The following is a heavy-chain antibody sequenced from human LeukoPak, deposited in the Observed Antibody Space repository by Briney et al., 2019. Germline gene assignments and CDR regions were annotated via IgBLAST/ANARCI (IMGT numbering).Heavy chain of an antibody. Sequence: VGSLRLSCAASGFTFSSYAMSWVRQAPGKGLEWVSAISGSGGSTYYADSVKGRFTISRDNSKNTLYLQMNSLRAEDTAVYYCATLSGSYGDAFDIWGQGTMVTVSS. V-gene: IGHV3-23*01. CDR3: ATLSGSYGDAFDI. CDR2: ISGSGGST. J-gene: IGHJ3*02. D-gene: IGHD1-26*01. CDR1: GFTFSSYA.